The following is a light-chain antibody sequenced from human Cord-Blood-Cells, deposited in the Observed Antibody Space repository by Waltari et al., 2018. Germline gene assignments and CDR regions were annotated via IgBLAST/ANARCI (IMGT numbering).Light chain of an antibody. CDR1: SLRSYY. V-gene: IGLV3-19*01. J-gene: IGLJ2*01. Sequence: SSELTQDPAVSVALGQTVRITCQGDSLRSYYAIWYQQKPGQAPVLVIYGKNNRPSGNPDRFSGSSSGNTASLTITGAQAEDEADYYCNSRDSSGNHVVFGGGTKLTVL. CDR3: NSRDSSGNHVV. CDR2: GKN.